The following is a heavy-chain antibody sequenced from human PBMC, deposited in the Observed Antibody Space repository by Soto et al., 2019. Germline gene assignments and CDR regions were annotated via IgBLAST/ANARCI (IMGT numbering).Heavy chain of an antibody. Sequence: SETLSLTCAVSSGSISSSNWWSWVRQPPGKGLEWIGEIYHSGSTNYNPSLKSRVTISVDKSKNQFSLKLSSVTAADTAVYYCAREGGGSSWPQNWFDPWGQGTLVTVSS. CDR2: IYHSGST. J-gene: IGHJ5*02. V-gene: IGHV4-4*02. D-gene: IGHD6-13*01. CDR3: AREGGGSSWPQNWFDP. CDR1: SGSISSSNW.